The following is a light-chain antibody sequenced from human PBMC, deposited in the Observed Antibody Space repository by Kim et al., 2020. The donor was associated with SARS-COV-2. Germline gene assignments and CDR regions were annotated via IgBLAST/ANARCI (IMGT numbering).Light chain of an antibody. CDR3: QQYNSYPWT. CDR2: KAS. CDR1: QSISSW. J-gene: IGKJ1*01. V-gene: IGKV1-5*03. Sequence: ASVGDRVTITCRASQSISSWLAWYQQKPGTAPKLLIYKASSLESGVPSRFSGSGSGTEFTLTISSLQPDDFATYYCQQYNSYPWTFGQGTKVDIK.